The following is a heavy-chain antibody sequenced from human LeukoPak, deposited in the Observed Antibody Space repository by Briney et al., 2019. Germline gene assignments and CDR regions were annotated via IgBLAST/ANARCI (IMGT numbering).Heavy chain of an antibody. V-gene: IGHV1-8*01. CDR1: GYTFTSYD. J-gene: IGHJ5*02. CDR3: ARGQRSSRYWFDP. D-gene: IGHD3-22*01. Sequence: ASVKVSCKASGYTFTSYDINWVRQTTGQGLEWMGWMNPNSGNTGYAQKFQGRVTMTMNTSISTAYMELRSLRSEDTAVYYCARGQRSSRYWFDPWGQGTLVTVSS. CDR2: MNPNSGNT.